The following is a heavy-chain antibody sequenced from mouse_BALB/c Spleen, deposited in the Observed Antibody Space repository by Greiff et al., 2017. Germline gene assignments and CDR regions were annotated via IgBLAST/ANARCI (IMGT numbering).Heavy chain of an antibody. Sequence: QVTLKVCGPGILQPSQTLSLTCSFSGFSLSTSGMGVSWIRQPSGKGLEWLAHIYWDDAKRYNPSLKSRLTISKDTSSNQVFLKITSVDTADTATDYCARRTGYAMDYWGQGTSVTVSS. D-gene: IGHD4-1*01. CDR2: IYWDDAK. J-gene: IGHJ4*01. CDR1: GFSLSTSGMG. V-gene: IGHV8-12*01. CDR3: ARRTGYAMDY.